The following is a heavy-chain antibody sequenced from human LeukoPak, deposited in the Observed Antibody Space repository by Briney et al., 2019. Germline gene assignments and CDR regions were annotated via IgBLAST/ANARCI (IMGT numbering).Heavy chain of an antibody. CDR3: ARGRFLDAFDI. Sequence: PSETLSLTCTVSGGSISSYYWSWIRQPPGKGLEWIGYIYYSGSIKYKPSLKSRVTISVDTSKNQFSLKLSSVTAADTAVYYCARGRFLDAFDIWGQGTMVTVSS. V-gene: IGHV4-59*01. CDR1: GGSISSYY. J-gene: IGHJ3*02. CDR2: IYYSGSI. D-gene: IGHD3-3*01.